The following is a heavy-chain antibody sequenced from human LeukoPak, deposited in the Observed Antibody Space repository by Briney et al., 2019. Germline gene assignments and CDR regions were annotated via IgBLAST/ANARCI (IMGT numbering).Heavy chain of an antibody. Sequence: GGSLRLSCAASGFTFSSYSMNWVRQAPGKGLEWVSSISSSSSYIYYADSVKGRFTISRDNAKNSLYLQMNGLRAEDTAIYYCARDGTGTTGPDAFDIWGQGTLVTVSS. J-gene: IGHJ3*02. CDR1: GFTFSSYS. D-gene: IGHD1-1*01. V-gene: IGHV3-21*01. CDR2: ISSSSSYI. CDR3: ARDGTGTTGPDAFDI.